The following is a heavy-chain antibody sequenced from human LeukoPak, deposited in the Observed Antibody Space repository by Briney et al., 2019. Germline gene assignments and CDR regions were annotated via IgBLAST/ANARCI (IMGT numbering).Heavy chain of an antibody. V-gene: IGHV1-2*06. D-gene: IGHD4/OR15-4a*01. CDR1: GYTFTGYY. CDR3: ARRVQTTGVFDY. CDR2: INPNSGDT. J-gene: IGHJ4*02. Sequence: GASVKVSCNASGYTFTGYYMHWVRQAPGQGLGWMGRINPNSGDTNYAQKFQGRVTMTGDTSISTAYMELSRLKSDDTAVYYCARRVQTTGVFDYWGQGTLVTVSS.